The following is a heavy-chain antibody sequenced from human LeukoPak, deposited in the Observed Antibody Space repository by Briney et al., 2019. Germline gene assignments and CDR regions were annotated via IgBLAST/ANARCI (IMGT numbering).Heavy chain of an antibody. J-gene: IGHJ6*02. V-gene: IGHV4-38-2*02. D-gene: IGHD5-18*01. CDR1: GYSISSGYY. Sequence: SETLSLTCTVSGYSISSGYYWGWIRQPPGKGLEWIGSIYHSGSTYYNPSLKSRVTISVDTSKNQFSLKLSSVTAADTAVYYCAREDTAMVPHYYYGMDVWGQGTTVTVSS. CDR3: AREDTAMVPHYYYGMDV. CDR2: IYHSGST.